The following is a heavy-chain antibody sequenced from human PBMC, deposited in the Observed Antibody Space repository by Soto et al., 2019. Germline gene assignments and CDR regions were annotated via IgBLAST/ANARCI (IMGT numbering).Heavy chain of an antibody. D-gene: IGHD3-22*01. CDR1: GFTVSSNY. CDR2: IYAGGST. V-gene: IGHV3-66*01. J-gene: IGHJ4*02. Sequence: PGGSLRLSCAASGFTVSSNYMSWVRQAPGKGLEWVSVIYAGGSTHYAESVEGRFTISRDNSRNMLYLQMNSLRAEDTAVYYCVREKVTMIVGFYYFDYWGQGTRVTVSS. CDR3: VREKVTMIVGFYYFDY.